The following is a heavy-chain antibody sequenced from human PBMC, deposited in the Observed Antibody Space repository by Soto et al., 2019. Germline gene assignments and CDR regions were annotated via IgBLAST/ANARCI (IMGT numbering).Heavy chain of an antibody. J-gene: IGHJ4*02. CDR1: GFTFSSYA. CDR3: AKAAFWYDSSGYMYYFDY. CDR2: ISGSGGST. V-gene: IGHV3-23*01. Sequence: EVQLLESGGGLVQPGGSLRLSCAASGFTFSSYAMSWVRQAPGKGLEWVSAISGSGGSTYYADSVKGRFTISRDNSKNPLSLQLNSLRAEDTAVYYCAKAAFWYDSSGYMYYFDYWGQGTLVTVSS. D-gene: IGHD3-22*01.